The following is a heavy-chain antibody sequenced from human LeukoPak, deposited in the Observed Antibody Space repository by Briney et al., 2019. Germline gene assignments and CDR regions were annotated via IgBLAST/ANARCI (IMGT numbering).Heavy chain of an antibody. CDR3: ARQYSSGWYNYYYYGMDV. J-gene: IGHJ6*02. Sequence: GASVKVSCKVSGYTLTELSMHWVRQAPGQGLEWMGGIIPIFGTANYAQKFQGRVTITADESTSTAYMELSSLRSEDTAVYYCARQYSSGWYNYYYYGMDVWGQGTTVTVSS. CDR2: IIPIFGTA. CDR1: GYTLTELS. D-gene: IGHD6-19*01. V-gene: IGHV1-69*13.